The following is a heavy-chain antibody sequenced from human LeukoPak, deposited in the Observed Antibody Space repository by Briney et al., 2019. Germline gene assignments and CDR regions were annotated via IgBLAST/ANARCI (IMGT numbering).Heavy chain of an antibody. Sequence: SETLSLTCTVSGGSISGHYWSWIRQSPGRGLEWIGNIYTSGSTNYNPSLNSRVTISIDTSKNQFSLKVSSMTAADTAVYYCARAGGYGGAFDIWGQGTMVTVSS. D-gene: IGHD6-25*01. J-gene: IGHJ3*02. CDR3: ARAGGYGGAFDI. CDR1: GGSISGHY. CDR2: IYTSGST. V-gene: IGHV4-4*09.